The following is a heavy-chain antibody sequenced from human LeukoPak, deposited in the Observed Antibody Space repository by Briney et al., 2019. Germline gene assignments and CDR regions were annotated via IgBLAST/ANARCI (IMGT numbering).Heavy chain of an antibody. V-gene: IGHV3-48*03. CDR3: TREAGNPSYGMDV. CDR2: ITTDSSSK. Sequence: GGSLRLSCAASGFTFSSYEMNWVRQAPGKGLEWVSHITTDSSSKKYADSVKGRFTISRDNAKNSLYLQMNSLRAEDTAVYYCTREAGNPSYGMDVWGQGTSVTVSS. J-gene: IGHJ6*02. D-gene: IGHD1-14*01. CDR1: GFTFSSYE.